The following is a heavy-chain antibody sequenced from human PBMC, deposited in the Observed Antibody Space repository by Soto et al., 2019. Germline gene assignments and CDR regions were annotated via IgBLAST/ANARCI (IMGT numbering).Heavy chain of an antibody. Sequence: EVQLVETGGGLIQPGGSLRLSCAASGFTVSSNYMSWVRQAPGKGLEWVSVIYSDGSTYYADSVKGRFTISRDNSKSTMYLQMNSLRAEDTAVYYCARALISAYYYYGMDVWCQGTTVTVSS. CDR2: IYSDGST. CDR1: GFTVSSNY. J-gene: IGHJ6*02. D-gene: IGHD6-6*01. V-gene: IGHV3-53*02. CDR3: ARALISAYYYYGMDV.